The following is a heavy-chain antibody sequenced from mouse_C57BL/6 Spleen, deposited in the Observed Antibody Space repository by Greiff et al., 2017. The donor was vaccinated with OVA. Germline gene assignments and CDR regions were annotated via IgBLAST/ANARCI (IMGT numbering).Heavy chain of an antibody. V-gene: IGHV2-6*01. CDR2: IWGVGST. CDR3: ASVRPDYGSSPFAY. D-gene: IGHD1-1*01. J-gene: IGHJ3*01. Sequence: QVHVKQSGPGLVAPSQSLSITCTVSGFSLTSYGVDWVRQSPGKGLEWLGVIWGVGSTNYNSALKSRLSISKDNSKSQVFLKMNSLQTDDTAMYYCASVRPDYGSSPFAYWGQGTLVTVSA. CDR1: GFSLTSYG.